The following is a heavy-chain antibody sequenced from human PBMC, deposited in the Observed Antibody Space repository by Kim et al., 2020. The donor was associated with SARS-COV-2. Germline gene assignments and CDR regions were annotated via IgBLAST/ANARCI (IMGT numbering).Heavy chain of an antibody. V-gene: IGHV3-33*01. CDR3: ARALGYTGGWYSLGY. CDR1: GFNFKSYG. J-gene: IGHJ4*02. D-gene: IGHD6-19*01. CDR2: SWYDGSHE. Sequence: GGSLRLSCVTSGFNFKSYGMHWVRQAPGKGLEWVAFSWYDGSHEYYTDSVKGRFTVSRDASQETLHLQMDSLRVDDTAVYYCARALGYTGGWYSLGYWGQGTVVTVS.